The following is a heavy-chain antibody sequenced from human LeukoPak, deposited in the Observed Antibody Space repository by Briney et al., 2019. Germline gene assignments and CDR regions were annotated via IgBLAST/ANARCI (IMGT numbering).Heavy chain of an antibody. CDR2: FYTGGST. D-gene: IGHD3-10*01. Sequence: GGSLRLSCAASGFAVSGNYMSWVRQAPGKGLEWVSVFYTGGSTYYADSVKGRFTISRDNSKNTLYLRMNSLRAEDTAVYYCARDLGGLVRLGAFDIWGQGTMVTVSS. CDR1: GFAVSGNY. J-gene: IGHJ3*02. CDR3: ARDLGGLVRLGAFDI. V-gene: IGHV3-53*05.